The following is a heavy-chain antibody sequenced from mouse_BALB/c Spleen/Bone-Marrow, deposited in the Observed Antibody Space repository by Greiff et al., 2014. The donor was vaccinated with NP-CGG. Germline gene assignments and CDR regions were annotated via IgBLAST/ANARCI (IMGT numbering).Heavy chain of an antibody. J-gene: IGHJ4*01. D-gene: IGHD2-1*01. CDR3: ARQYGNFGVMDY. V-gene: IGHV5-6*01. Sequence: VQLQQSGGDLVKPGGSLKLSCAASGFTFSKYGTSWVRQTPDKRLEWVANISSGGSYTYYPDSVKGRFTISRDNAKNTLYLQMSSLKSEDTAMYYCARQYGNFGVMDYWGQGTSVTVSS. CDR1: GFTFSKYG. CDR2: ISSGGSYT.